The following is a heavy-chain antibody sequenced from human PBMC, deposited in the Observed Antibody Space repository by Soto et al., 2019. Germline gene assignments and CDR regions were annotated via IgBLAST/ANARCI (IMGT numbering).Heavy chain of an antibody. CDR2: IIPIFGTA. V-gene: IGHV1-69*01. CDR3: ARGDVEMATILEFDY. J-gene: IGHJ4*02. D-gene: IGHD5-12*01. CDR1: GGDLSGYA. Sequence: PVKVYCKGAGGDLSGYAVGWVRKAPGQGLEWMGGIIPIFGTANYAQKFQGRVTITADESTSTAYMELSSLRSEDTAVYYCARGDVEMATILEFDYWGQGTLVTVSS.